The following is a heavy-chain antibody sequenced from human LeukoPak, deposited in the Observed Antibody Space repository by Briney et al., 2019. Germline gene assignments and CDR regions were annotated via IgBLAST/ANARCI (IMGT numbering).Heavy chain of an antibody. CDR3: ARGRQQNS. D-gene: IGHD6-13*01. Sequence: SETLSLTCAVYGGTFSGYYRSWIRQPPGKGLEWIGEINHSGSTNYYPSLNSRVTISLDTSKNQFTLKLSAVTAADTAVYYCARGRQQNSWGQGTLVTVSS. V-gene: IGHV4-34*01. J-gene: IGHJ4*02. CDR2: INHSGST. CDR1: GGTFSGYY.